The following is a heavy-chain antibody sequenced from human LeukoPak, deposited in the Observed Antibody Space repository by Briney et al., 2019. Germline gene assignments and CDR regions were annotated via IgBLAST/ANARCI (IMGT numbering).Heavy chain of an antibody. V-gene: IGHV4-31*03. J-gene: IGHJ5*02. Sequence: SETLSLTCTVSGGSISSGGYYWSWIRQHPGKGLEWIGYIYYSGSTYCNPSLKSRVTISVDTSKNQFSLKLSSVTAADTAVYYCARETYGSGSWFDPWGQGTLVTVSS. CDR2: IYYSGST. CDR1: GGSISSGGYY. CDR3: ARETYGSGSWFDP. D-gene: IGHD3-10*01.